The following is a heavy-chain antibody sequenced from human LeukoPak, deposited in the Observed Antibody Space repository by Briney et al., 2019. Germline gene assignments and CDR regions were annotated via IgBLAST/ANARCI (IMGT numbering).Heavy chain of an antibody. J-gene: IGHJ4*02. CDR3: ARHHRRDIVVVPAAIGY. V-gene: IGHV3-21*01. CDR2: ISSSSSYI. Sequence: PGGSLRLSCAASGFTFSSYSMNWVRQAPGKGLEWVSSISSSSSYIYYADSVKGRFTISRDNAKNSLYLQMNSLRAEDTAVYYCARHHRRDIVVVPAAIGYWGQGTLVTVSS. D-gene: IGHD2-2*01. CDR1: GFTFSSYS.